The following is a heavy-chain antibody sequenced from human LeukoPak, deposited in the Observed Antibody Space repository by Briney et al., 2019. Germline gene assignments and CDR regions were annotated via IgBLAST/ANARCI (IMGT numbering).Heavy chain of an antibody. J-gene: IGHJ4*02. D-gene: IGHD2-21*02. CDR1: GFTFGSHR. CDR2: LSGSGGSP. Sequence: GGSLRLSCAASGFTFGSHRMHWVRQAPGKGLECVSALSGSGGSPYYADSVKGRFTISRDNSKNTLYLQMNSLRAEDTAVYYCAKLGDPREFDYWGQGTLVTVSS. CDR3: AKLGDPREFDY. V-gene: IGHV3-23*01.